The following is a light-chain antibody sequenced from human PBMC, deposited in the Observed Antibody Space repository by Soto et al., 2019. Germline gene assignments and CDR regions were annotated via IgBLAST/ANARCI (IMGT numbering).Light chain of an antibody. V-gene: IGLV2-14*01. J-gene: IGLJ1*01. Sequence: QSALTQPASVSGSPGQSITISCTGTSSDVGGYNYVSWYQQHPGKAPKLIICEVSDRPSGVSNRFSGSKSGSTASLTISGLQAEDEADYFCSSYTNSKTEVFGTGTKLTV. CDR3: SSYTNSKTEV. CDR1: SSDVGGYNY. CDR2: EVS.